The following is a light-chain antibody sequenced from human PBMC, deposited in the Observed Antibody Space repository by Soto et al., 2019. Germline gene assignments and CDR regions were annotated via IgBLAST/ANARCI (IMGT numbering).Light chain of an antibody. J-gene: IGLJ2*01. CDR2: RNN. CDR3: AVWDDSLSGRV. Sequence: QSVVTQPPSASGTPGQRVTISCSGSSSNIGGYYVYWYQQLLGTAPKLLIYRNNQRPSGVPERFSGSKSGTSASLAISGLRSEDEADYYCAVWDDSLSGRVFGGGTKVTVL. V-gene: IGLV1-47*01. CDR1: SSNIGGYY.